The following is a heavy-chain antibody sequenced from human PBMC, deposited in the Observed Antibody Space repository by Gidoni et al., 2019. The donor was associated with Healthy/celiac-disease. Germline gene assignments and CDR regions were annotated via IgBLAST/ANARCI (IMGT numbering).Heavy chain of an antibody. J-gene: IGHJ4*02. CDR1: GFPFSSYA. CDR2: ISGSGGRT. CDR3: AKDVVGGGDY. Sequence: EVQLLESGGGLVQPGGSLRLSCAASGFPFSSYAMSWVRQDPGKGLEGVSAISGSGGRTYYADSVKGRFTISRDNSKKTLYLKMNSLRAEETSVYYCAKDVVGGGDYWGQGTLVTVSS. D-gene: IGHD1-26*01. V-gene: IGHV3-23*01.